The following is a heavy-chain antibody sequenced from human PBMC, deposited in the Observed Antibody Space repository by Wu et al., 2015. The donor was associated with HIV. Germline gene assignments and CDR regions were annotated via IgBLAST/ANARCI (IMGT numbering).Heavy chain of an antibody. Sequence: QVQLVQSEAEVKKPGASVKVSCKASGYTFTRYDINWVRQATGQGLEWMGWMNPNSGNTGYAQKFQGRVTITRNTSISTAYMELSSLRSEDTAVYYCARAVRGSRPGYYYYMDVWGKGTTVTVSS. V-gene: IGHV1-8*03. J-gene: IGHJ6*03. CDR2: MNPNSGNT. D-gene: IGHD3-16*01. CDR1: GYTFTRYD. CDR3: ARAVRGSRPGYYYYMDV.